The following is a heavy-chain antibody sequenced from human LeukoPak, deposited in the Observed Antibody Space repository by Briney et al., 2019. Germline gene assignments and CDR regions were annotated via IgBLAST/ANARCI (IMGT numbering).Heavy chain of an antibody. CDR1: GYTFTGYY. CDR3: ARSGLGEWELQDY. D-gene: IGHD1-26*01. Sequence: ASVKVSCKASGYTFTGYYVHWVRQAPGQGLEWMGRINPNSSDTNYAQKFQGRVTMTRDTSISTAYMELSRLRSDDTAVYYCARSGLGEWELQDYWGQGTLVTVSS. J-gene: IGHJ4*02. CDR2: INPNSSDT. V-gene: IGHV1-2*06.